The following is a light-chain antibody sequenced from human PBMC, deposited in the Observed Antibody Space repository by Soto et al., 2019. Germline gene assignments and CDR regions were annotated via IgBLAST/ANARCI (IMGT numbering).Light chain of an antibody. V-gene: IGKV1-5*01. J-gene: IGKJ4*01. CDR3: QQYSGYST. CDR2: DAS. CDR1: QSISRW. Sequence: DIQMTQSPSTLSASVGDRVTITCRASQSISRWVAWYQQKPGKAPKLLIYDASTLEGGVPSRFSGSGSGTEFTLTISSLQPYDFATYFCQQYSGYSTFGGGTKVDIK.